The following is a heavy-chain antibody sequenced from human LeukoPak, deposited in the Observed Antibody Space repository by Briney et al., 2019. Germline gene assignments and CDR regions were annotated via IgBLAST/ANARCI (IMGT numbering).Heavy chain of an antibody. CDR3: AREFSSQASDY. V-gene: IGHV1-2*06. Sequence: ASVKVSCKASGYTFTGYYLNWVRQAPGQGLEWVGHINPNSGGTNYAQKFQGRVTMTRDTSISTAYMELSSLRSDDTAVYYCAREFSSQASDYWGQGTLVTVSS. CDR1: GYTFTGYY. J-gene: IGHJ4*02. CDR2: INPNSGGT.